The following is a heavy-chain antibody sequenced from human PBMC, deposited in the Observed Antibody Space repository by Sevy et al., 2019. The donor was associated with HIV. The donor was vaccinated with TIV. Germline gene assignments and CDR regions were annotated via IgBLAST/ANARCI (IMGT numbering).Heavy chain of an antibody. Sequence: GGSLRLSCSASGFTFSYYAMHWVRQAPGKGLQYVSGISSNGDSTDYADSVKGRFTISRDNSKNTLYLQMSSLRAEDTAVYYCAKDRVSGTYYTGDFDYWGQGTLVTVSS. D-gene: IGHD3-10*01. J-gene: IGHJ4*02. CDR1: GFTFSYYA. CDR3: AKDRVSGTYYTGDFDY. CDR2: ISSNGDST. V-gene: IGHV3-64D*06.